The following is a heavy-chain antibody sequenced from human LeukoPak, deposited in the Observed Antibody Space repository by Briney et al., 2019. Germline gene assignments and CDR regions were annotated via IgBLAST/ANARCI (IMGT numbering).Heavy chain of an antibody. CDR2: IKQDGSEK. D-gene: IGHD5-18*01. CDR1: AFTFSSYW. CDR3: VRDHNRYSHGPLFDY. J-gene: IGHJ4*02. Sequence: PGGSLRLSCAASAFTFSSYWMSWVRQAPGKGLEWVANIKQDGSEKYYVDSVKGRFTISRDNAKNSLYLQMNGLRAEDTAVYYCVRDHNRYSHGPLFDYWGQGTPVTVSS. V-gene: IGHV3-7*01.